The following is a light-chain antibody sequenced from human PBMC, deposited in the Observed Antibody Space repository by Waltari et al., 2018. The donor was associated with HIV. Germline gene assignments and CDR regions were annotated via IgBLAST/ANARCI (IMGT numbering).Light chain of an antibody. CDR1: SRDVGSYNF. V-gene: IGLV2-8*01. J-gene: IGLJ2*01. Sequence: QSALTQPPSASGSPGQSVTFSCTGTSRDVGSYNFVSLYQQHPGNAPKLIIYGVNRRPSGVPDRFSGSKSGNTASLTVSGLQADDEADYYCSSYAGPNHLLFGGGTKLTVL. CDR3: SSYAGPNHLL. CDR2: GVN.